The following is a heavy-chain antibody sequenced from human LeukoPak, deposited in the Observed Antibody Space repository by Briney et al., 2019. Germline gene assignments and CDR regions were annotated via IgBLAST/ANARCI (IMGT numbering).Heavy chain of an antibody. Sequence: PGGSLRLSCAASGFTFSSYSMNWVRQAPGKGLEWVSSISSSSSYIYYADSVKGRFTISRDNAKNSLYLQMNSLRAEDTAVYYCAKDARYYGSGSYYNVDYWGQGTLVTVSS. D-gene: IGHD3-10*01. CDR3: AKDARYYGSGSYYNVDY. CDR1: GFTFSSYS. V-gene: IGHV3-21*04. J-gene: IGHJ4*02. CDR2: ISSSSSYI.